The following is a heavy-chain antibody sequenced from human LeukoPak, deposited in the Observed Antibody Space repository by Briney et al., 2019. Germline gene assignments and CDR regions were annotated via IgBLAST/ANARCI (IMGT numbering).Heavy chain of an antibody. V-gene: IGHV3-21*01. CDR2: ISSSSSYI. D-gene: IGHD5-12*01. J-gene: IGHJ6*02. CDR1: GFTFSSYS. Sequence: GGSLRLSCAASGFTFSSYSMNWVRQAPGKGLEWVSSISSSSSYIYYADSVKGRFTISRDNAKNSLYLQMNSLRAEDTAVYYCARDGYSGYVGRYYYGMDVWGQGTTVTVSS. CDR3: ARDGYSGYVGRYYYGMDV.